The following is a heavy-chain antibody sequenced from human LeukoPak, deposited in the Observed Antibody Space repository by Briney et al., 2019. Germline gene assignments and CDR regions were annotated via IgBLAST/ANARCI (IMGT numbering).Heavy chain of an antibody. Sequence: LAGGSLRLSCAASGLTFSTSGMHWVRQAPGKGLEWVAFIQYDESDKYYADSVRGRLTISRDNSKNTLYLQMNSLRAEDTAVYYCAREGGITVAGKFDSWGQGTLVTVSS. J-gene: IGHJ4*02. V-gene: IGHV3-30*02. CDR2: IQYDESDK. CDR1: GLTFSTSG. D-gene: IGHD6-19*01. CDR3: AREGGITVAGKFDS.